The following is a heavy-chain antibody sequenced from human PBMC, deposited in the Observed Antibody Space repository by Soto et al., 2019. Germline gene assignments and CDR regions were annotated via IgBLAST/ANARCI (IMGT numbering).Heavy chain of an antibody. D-gene: IGHD2-21*02. CDR3: ARGDSPVQFEY. J-gene: IGHJ4*02. Sequence: QVQLVQSGAEMRKPGASVKVSCKTSGYTFINYGISWVRQAPGQGLAWMGWINGYNGNTNYAQNFQGRVAMTTDTSTSPVYMELRNLRSDDTAVYYCARGDSPVQFEYWGQGTLVTVSS. CDR2: INGYNGNT. V-gene: IGHV1-18*01. CDR1: GYTFINYG.